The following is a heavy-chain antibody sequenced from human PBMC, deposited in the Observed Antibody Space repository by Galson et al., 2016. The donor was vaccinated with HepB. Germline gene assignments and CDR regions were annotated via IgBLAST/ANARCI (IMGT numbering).Heavy chain of an antibody. CDR2: IYPGHSET. V-gene: IGHV5-51*01. CDR1: GYTFTNHW. D-gene: IGHD4-11*01. CDR3: ARSLNYSNYVN. Sequence: VKKPGESLKISCKTSGYTFTNHWIGWVRQMSGKGLEWMGIIYPGHSETRYSPSFEGQVTISADKSVGTAFLQWSSLKASDTAIYFCARSLNYSNYVNWGQGTPVTVSS. J-gene: IGHJ4*02.